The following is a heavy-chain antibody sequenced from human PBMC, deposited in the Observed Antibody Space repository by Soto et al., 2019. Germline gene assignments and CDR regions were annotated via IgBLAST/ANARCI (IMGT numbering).Heavy chain of an antibody. CDR1: GFTFISYG. D-gene: IGHD2-15*01. J-gene: IGHJ4*02. V-gene: IGHV3-33*01. CDR3: ARDRADCSGGSCFPLYYFDY. CDR2: IWYDGSNK. Sequence: GGSLRLSCAASGFTFISYGIHFVRHSPVKWREWVAVIWYDGSNKYYADSVKGRFTISRDNSKNTLYLQMNSLRAEDTAVYYCARDRADCSGGSCFPLYYFDYWGQGTLVTVSS.